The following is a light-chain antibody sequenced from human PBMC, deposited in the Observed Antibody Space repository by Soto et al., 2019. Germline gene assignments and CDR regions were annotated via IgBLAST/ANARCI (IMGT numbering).Light chain of an antibody. CDR1: QSVSSSY. J-gene: IGKJ2*02. Sequence: EIVLTQSPGTLSLSPGERATLSCRASQSVSSSYLAWYQQKPGQAPRLLIYGASSRATGIPDRFSGSGSGTDFTLTISRLEPEDFAVYYRQQYGSSPGGTFGQGTKLEIK. CDR2: GAS. V-gene: IGKV3-20*01. CDR3: QQYGSSPGGT.